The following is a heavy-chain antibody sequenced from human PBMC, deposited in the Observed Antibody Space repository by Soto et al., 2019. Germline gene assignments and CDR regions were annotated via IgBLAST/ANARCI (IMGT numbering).Heavy chain of an antibody. J-gene: IGHJ4*02. D-gene: IGHD4-17*01. CDR3: ARALAPYGDYGVWYFDY. Sequence: QVQLQESGPGLVKPSQTLSLTCTVSGGSISSGGYYWSWIRQHPGKGLEWIGYIYYSGSTYYNPSLKSRVTISVDTSKNQFYLKLSSVTAADTAVYYCARALAPYGDYGVWYFDYWGQGTLVTVSS. CDR1: GGSISSGGYY. V-gene: IGHV4-31*03. CDR2: IYYSGST.